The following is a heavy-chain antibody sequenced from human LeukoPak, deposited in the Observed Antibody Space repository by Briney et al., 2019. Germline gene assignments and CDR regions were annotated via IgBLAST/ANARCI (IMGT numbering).Heavy chain of an antibody. CDR3: ASLYCGGDCSDY. Sequence: ASVKVSCKASGYTFTGYYMHWIRQAPGQGLEWMGWINPNSGGANFAQKFQGRVTLTRDTSISTAYMELSRLTSDDTAVYYCASLYCGGDCSDYWGQGTLVTVSS. CDR1: GYTFTGYY. CDR2: INPNSGGA. V-gene: IGHV1-2*02. J-gene: IGHJ4*02. D-gene: IGHD2-21*01.